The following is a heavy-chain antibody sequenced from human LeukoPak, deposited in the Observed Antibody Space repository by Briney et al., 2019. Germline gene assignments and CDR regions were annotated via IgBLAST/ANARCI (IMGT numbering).Heavy chain of an antibody. CDR3: ARGQTVVGAKYYFDH. Sequence: PGRSLRLSSRASGFTFCDYAMTWLRQAPGKGLEWVGFTRGRPNTGTTEYAASVKGRFIISRDDSRTIAYLQMNTLKTEATAVYFCARGQTVVGAKYYFDHWGQGTLVAVSS. D-gene: IGHD2-15*01. CDR1: GFTFCDYA. J-gene: IGHJ4*02. CDR2: TRGRPNTGTT. V-gene: IGHV3-49*03.